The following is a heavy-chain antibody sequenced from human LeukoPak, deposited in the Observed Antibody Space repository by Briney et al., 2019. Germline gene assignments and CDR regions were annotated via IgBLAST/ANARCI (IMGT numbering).Heavy chain of an antibody. CDR1: GYTFTGYY. Sequence: ASVKVSCKASGYTFTGYYMHWVRQAPGQGLEWMGWITPNSGGTNYAQKFQGRVTMTRDTSISTAYMELSRLRSDDTAVYYCTRQHKDTIFGVVIHQDAFDIWGQGTMVTVSS. CDR2: ITPNSGGT. V-gene: IGHV1-2*02. CDR3: TRQHKDTIFGVVIHQDAFDI. J-gene: IGHJ3*02. D-gene: IGHD3-3*01.